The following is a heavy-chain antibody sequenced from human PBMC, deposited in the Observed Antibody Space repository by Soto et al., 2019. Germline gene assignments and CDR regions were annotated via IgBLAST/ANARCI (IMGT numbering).Heavy chain of an antibody. CDR3: ARSIVVVTALDY. Sequence: GASVKVSCKASGYTFTSYDINCVRQATGQGLEWMGWMNPNSGNTGYAQKFQGRVTITRDTSASTAYMELSSLRSEDTAVYYCARSIVVVTALDYWGQGTLVTVSS. V-gene: IGHV1-8*01. D-gene: IGHD2-21*02. CDR1: GYTFTSYD. CDR2: MNPNSGNT. J-gene: IGHJ4*02.